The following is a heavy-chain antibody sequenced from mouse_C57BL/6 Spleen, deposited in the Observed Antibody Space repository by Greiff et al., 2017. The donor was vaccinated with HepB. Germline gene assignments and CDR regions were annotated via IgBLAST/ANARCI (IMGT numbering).Heavy chain of an antibody. D-gene: IGHD1-1*01. CDR2: ISDGGSYT. Sequence: EVQLVESGGGLVKPGGSLKLSCAASGFTFSSYAMSWVRQTPEKRLEWVATISDGGSYTYYPDNVKGRFTISRDNAKNNLYLQMSHLKSEDTAMYYCARDVVAHWYFDVWGTGTTVTVSS. J-gene: IGHJ1*03. V-gene: IGHV5-4*01. CDR1: GFTFSSYA. CDR3: ARDVVAHWYFDV.